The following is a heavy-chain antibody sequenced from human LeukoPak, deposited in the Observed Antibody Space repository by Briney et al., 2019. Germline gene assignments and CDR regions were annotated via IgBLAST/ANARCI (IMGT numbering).Heavy chain of an antibody. V-gene: IGHV4-59*08. Sequence: SETLSLTCTVSGSSINGHWWSWIRQPPRKGLGWIGFIYFNGNILYNPFLKSRVTLSVDTFNNQFSLSLTSVTAADTAVYYCAGLHFASAEEFDPWGQGTLVTVSS. CDR1: GSSINGHW. D-gene: IGHD6-25*01. CDR3: AGLHFASAEEFDP. CDR2: IYFNGNI. J-gene: IGHJ5*02.